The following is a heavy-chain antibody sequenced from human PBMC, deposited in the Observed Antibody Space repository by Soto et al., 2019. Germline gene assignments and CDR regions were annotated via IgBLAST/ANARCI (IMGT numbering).Heavy chain of an antibody. J-gene: IGHJ5*02. D-gene: IGHD3-22*01. Sequence: PGGSLRLSCAASGFTFSSYGMHWVRQAPGKGLEWVAVIWYDGSNKYYADSVKGRFTISRDNSKNTLYLQMNSLRAEDTAVYYCARVPPIMNPIENYYDSSGSRWFDPWGQGTLVTVSS. CDR1: GFTFSSYG. CDR2: IWYDGSNK. CDR3: ARVPPIMNPIENYYDSSGSRWFDP. V-gene: IGHV3-33*01.